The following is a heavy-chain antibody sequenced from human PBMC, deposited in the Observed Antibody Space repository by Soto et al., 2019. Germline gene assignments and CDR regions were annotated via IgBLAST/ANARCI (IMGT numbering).Heavy chain of an antibody. D-gene: IGHD2-15*01. CDR1: GFTFSSYA. CDR2: ISYDGSNK. J-gene: IGHJ6*02. Sequence: GGSLRLSCAASGFTFSSYAMHWVRQAPGKGLEWVAVISYDGSNKYYADSVKGRFTISRDNSKNTLYLQMNSLRAEDTAVYYCARDRRYSPLYYYGMDVWGQGTTVTVSS. CDR3: ARDRRYSPLYYYGMDV. V-gene: IGHV3-30-3*01.